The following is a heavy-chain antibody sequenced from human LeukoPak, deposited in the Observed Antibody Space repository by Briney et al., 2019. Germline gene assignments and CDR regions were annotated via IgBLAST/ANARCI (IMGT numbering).Heavy chain of an antibody. CDR2: INANSGDT. D-gene: IGHD2-2*01. Sequence: WASVKVSCKASGYTFTGYYMHWVRQAPGQGLEWMGRINANSGDTYNAQMFQGRVTMTRDTSISTAYMELSRLRSDDTAVYYCARDYCSSTSCLFDYWGQGTLVTVSS. V-gene: IGHV1-2*06. CDR3: ARDYCSSTSCLFDY. J-gene: IGHJ4*02. CDR1: GYTFTGYY.